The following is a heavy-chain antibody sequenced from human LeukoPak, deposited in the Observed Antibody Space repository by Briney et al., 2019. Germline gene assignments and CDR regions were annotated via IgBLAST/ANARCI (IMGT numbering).Heavy chain of an antibody. Sequence: GASVNVSCKASGYIFTAYHMHWVRQATGQGLKWMGWINPNSGGTNYAPKFQGRVTMTRDTSFTTAYLELTRLTSDDTAVYYCARQDRVSPTFPNNWFDPWGQGTLVTVSS. J-gene: IGHJ5*02. CDR2: INPNSGGT. CDR3: ARQDRVSPTFPNNWFDP. V-gene: IGHV1-2*02. CDR1: GYIFTAYH. D-gene: IGHD2-8*01.